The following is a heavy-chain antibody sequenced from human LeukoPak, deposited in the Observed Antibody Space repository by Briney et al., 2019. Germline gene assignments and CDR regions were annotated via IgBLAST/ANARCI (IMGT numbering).Heavy chain of an antibody. V-gene: IGHV1-69*04. CDR1: GGTFSSYA. CDR3: ARGSLKKFSYGVDY. D-gene: IGHD4-17*01. Sequence: SVKVSCKASGGTFSSYAISWVRQAPGQGLEWMGRIIPILGIANYAQKFQGRVTITADKSTSTAYMELSSLRSEDTAVYYCARGSLKKFSYGVDYWGQGTLVTVSS. J-gene: IGHJ4*02. CDR2: IIPILGIA.